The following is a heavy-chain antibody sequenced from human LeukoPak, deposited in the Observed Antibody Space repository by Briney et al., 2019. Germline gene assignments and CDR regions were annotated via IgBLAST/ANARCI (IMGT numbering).Heavy chain of an antibody. CDR2: INPTSGGT. CDR1: GYTVTGYY. CDR3: AKGGYPYDKSWCDF. Sequence: ASVKVSCKASGYTVTGYYMHWVRQAPGQGLEWMGWINPTSGGTNSAQKFQGRVTMTSDTSISTAYMELSRLRSDDTAVYYCAKGGYPYDKSWCDFWGQGTLVTVSS. D-gene: IGHD3-22*01. J-gene: IGHJ4*02. V-gene: IGHV1-2*02.